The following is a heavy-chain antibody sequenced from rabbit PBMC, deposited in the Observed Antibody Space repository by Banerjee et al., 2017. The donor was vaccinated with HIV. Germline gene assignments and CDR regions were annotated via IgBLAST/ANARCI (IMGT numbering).Heavy chain of an antibody. V-gene: IGHV1S43*01. Sequence: QEQLEESGGDLVKPEGSLTLTCTASAFSFSNKYVMCWVRQAPGKGLELIACIYTNGGSTWYASWVNGRFTISRSTSLNTVDLKMTSLTAADTATYFCVRGSSYYSYYYVMDLWGQGTLVTVS. CDR3: VRGSSYYSYYYVMDL. CDR2: IYTNGGST. J-gene: IGHJ6*01. CDR1: AFSFSNKYV. D-gene: IGHD8-1*01.